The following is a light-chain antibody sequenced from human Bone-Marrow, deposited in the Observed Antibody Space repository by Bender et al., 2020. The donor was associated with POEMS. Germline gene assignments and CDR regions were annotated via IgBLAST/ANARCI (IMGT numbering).Light chain of an antibody. CDR1: NSKIGSYF. CDR2: KNN. V-gene: IGLV1-47*01. CDR3: AIWDDALSGPV. J-gene: IGLJ3*02. Sequence: QSVLTQPPSASGTPGQRVTISCSGNNSKIGSYFVNWYQQLPGTAPKLLIYKNNQRPSGVPARFSGSKSGTSASLAISGLRSEDEAQYHCAIWDDALSGPVFGGGTKLTVL.